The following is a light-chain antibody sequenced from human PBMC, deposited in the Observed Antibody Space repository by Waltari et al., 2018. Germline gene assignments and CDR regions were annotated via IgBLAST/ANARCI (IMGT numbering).Light chain of an antibody. CDR2: DDI. V-gene: IGLV3-21*02. J-gene: IGLJ2*01. CDR1: RLGSKY. Sequence: SYDLTQPPSVSVSPGQMARITCGGDRLGSKYVNWYQQKPAQAPVLGIYDDIERPSGIPDGFSGSKSGNAATLTISGVEAGDEADYYCQVWDSSSDHPLFGGGTRLTVL. CDR3: QVWDSSSDHPL.